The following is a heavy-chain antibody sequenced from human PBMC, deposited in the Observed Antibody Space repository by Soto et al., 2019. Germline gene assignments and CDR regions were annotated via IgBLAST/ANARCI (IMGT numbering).Heavy chain of an antibody. Sequence: VQLVESGGGLVHPGRSLRLSCVASGFTFDDHVMHWVRQVPGKGLEWVGHISWNGYSIGYGGSVRGRFTISRDNAKNTLYLQMNSLRPEDTALYYCARSWSGSTSGRVDVWGQGTTVTVSS. CDR2: ISWNGYSI. D-gene: IGHD3-3*01. CDR3: ARSWSGSTSGRVDV. J-gene: IGHJ6*02. CDR1: GFTFDDHV. V-gene: IGHV3-9*01.